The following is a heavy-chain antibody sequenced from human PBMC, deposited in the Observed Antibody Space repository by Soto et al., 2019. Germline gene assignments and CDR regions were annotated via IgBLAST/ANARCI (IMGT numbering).Heavy chain of an antibody. V-gene: IGHV3-66*01. D-gene: IGHD2-15*01. J-gene: IGHJ5*02. CDR1: GFTVSSNY. Sequence: PGGSLRLSCAASGFTVSSNYMSWVRQAPGKGLEWVSVIYSGGSTYYADSVKGRFTISRDNSKNTLYLQMNSLRAEDTAVYYCARDKVALFRREKSWFDPWGQGTLVTVSS. CDR3: ARDKVALFRREKSWFDP. CDR2: IYSGGST.